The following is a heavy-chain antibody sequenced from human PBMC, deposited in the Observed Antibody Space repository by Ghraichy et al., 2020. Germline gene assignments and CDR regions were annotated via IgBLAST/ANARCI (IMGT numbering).Heavy chain of an antibody. CDR1: GFTFRSYS. V-gene: IGHV3-48*02. D-gene: IGHD1-26*01. CDR3: TRDSGSYYDRFDS. CDR2: ISVGGTTI. Sequence: ESLNISCAASGFTFRSYSLNWVRQAPGKGLEWVAYISVGGTTIHYADSVRGRFTISRDDAKSSLSLQMNGLRDEDTAVYYCTRDSGSYYDRFDSWGQGTLVTVSS. J-gene: IGHJ4*02.